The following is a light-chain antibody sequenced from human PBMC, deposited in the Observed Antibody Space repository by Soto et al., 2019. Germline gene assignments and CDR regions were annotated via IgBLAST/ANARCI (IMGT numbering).Light chain of an antibody. CDR3: QNYKSAPNT. Sequence: DIQMTQSPSSLSASVGDRVTITCRASQDISNYLAWYQQKPGKVPKLLIYAASTLQTDVQSRFSGSGSGTVFTLTINSLQPEDVATYYCQNYKSAPNTFGRGTRLEIK. J-gene: IGKJ2*01. CDR2: AAS. V-gene: IGKV1-27*01. CDR1: QDISNY.